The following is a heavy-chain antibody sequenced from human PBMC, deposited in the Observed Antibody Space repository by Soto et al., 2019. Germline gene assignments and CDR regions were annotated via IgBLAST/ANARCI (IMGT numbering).Heavy chain of an antibody. V-gene: IGHV3-21*01. CDR3: ARVPTPDYYDSSGYY. D-gene: IGHD3-22*01. J-gene: IGHJ4*02. Sequence: GGSLRLSCAASGFTFSSYSMNWVRQAPGKGLEWVSSISSSSSYIYYADSVKGRFTISRDNAKNSLYLQMNSLRAEDTAVYYCARVPTPDYYDSSGYYWGQGTLVTGSS. CDR2: ISSSSSYI. CDR1: GFTFSSYS.